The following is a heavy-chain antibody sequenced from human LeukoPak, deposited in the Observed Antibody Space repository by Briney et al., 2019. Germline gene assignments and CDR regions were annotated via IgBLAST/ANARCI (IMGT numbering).Heavy chain of an antibody. V-gene: IGHV4-34*01. Sequence: SSETLSLTCAVYGGSFSGYYWSWIRQPPGKGLEWIGEINHSGSTNYNPSLKSRVTISVDTSKNQFSLKLSSVTAADTAVYYCARNPPYSSGWYGRDYWGQGTLVTVSS. CDR3: ARNPPYSSGWYGRDY. CDR2: INHSGST. CDR1: GGSFSGYY. J-gene: IGHJ4*02. D-gene: IGHD6-19*01.